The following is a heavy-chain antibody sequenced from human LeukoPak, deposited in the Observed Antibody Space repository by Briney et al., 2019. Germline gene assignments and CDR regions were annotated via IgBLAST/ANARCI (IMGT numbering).Heavy chain of an antibody. CDR2: TYYRSNWFN. V-gene: IGHV6-1*01. Sequence: SQTLSLTCAFSGDSHFSNSAAWPWIRQSPSRGLEWLGRTYYRSNWFNDFALSVKSRITINPDTSKNQFSLQLNSVTPEDTAVYYCAKNYGDSSWFDPWGQGTLVTVSS. J-gene: IGHJ5*02. CDR1: GDSHFSNSAA. D-gene: IGHD4-17*01. CDR3: AKNYGDSSWFDP.